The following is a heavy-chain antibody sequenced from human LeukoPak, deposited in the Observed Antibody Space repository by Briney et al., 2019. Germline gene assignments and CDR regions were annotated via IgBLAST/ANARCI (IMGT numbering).Heavy chain of an antibody. CDR1: GGSISSYY. J-gene: IGHJ4*02. V-gene: IGHV4-4*07. Sequence: SETLSLTCTVSGGSISSYYWSWIRQPAGEGLEWIGRIYTSGSTNYNPSLKSRVTMSVDTSKNQFSLKLSSVTAADTAVYYCARDLLYCSGGSCYLTFFDYWGQGTLVTVSS. CDR3: ARDLLYCSGGSCYLTFFDY. CDR2: IYTSGST. D-gene: IGHD2-15*01.